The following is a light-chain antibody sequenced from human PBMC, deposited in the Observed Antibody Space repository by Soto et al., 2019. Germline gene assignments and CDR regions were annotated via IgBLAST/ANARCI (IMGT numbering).Light chain of an antibody. Sequence: QSALTQSPSASGSPGQSVTISCTGTSSDVGNYKYFSWYQQHPGKAPKLMIYEVSKRPSGVPDRLSGSKSGNTASLTVSGLQVVDVGDYYCCSCGGSNLGVFCGGTMRTVL. J-gene: IGLJ3*02. CDR1: SSDVGNYKY. CDR2: EVS. CDR3: CSCGGSNLGV. V-gene: IGLV2-8*01.